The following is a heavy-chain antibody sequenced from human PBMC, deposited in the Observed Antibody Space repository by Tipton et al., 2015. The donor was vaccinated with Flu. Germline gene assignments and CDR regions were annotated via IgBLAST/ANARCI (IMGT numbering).Heavy chain of an antibody. CDR3: ARERYFDWTQHTNWFDP. D-gene: IGHD3-9*01. V-gene: IGHV3-48*04. CDR1: GFTFSSYS. CDR2: ISSSSSTI. J-gene: IGHJ5*02. Sequence: GSLRLSCAASGFTFSSYSMNWVRQAPGKGLEWVSYISSSSSTIYYADSVKGRFTISRDNAKNSLYLQMNSLRAEDTAVYYCARERYFDWTQHTNWFDPWGQGTLVTVSS.